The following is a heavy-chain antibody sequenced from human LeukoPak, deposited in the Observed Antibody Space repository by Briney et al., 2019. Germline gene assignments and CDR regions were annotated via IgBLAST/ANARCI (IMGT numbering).Heavy chain of an antibody. D-gene: IGHD3-22*01. CDR2: ISYDGSNK. V-gene: IGHV3-30*18. CDR3: AKVPYYYDSSGYYY. Sequence: GGSLRLSCAASGFTFSNYGMHWVRQAPGKGLEWVAVISYDGSNKYYADSVKGRFTISRDNSKNTLYLQMNSLRAEDTAVYYCAKVPYYYDSSGYYYWGQGTLVTVSS. CDR1: GFTFSNYG. J-gene: IGHJ4*02.